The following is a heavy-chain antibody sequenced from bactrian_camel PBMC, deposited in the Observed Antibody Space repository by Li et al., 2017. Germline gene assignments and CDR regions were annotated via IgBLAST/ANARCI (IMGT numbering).Heavy chain of an antibody. D-gene: IGHD3*01. Sequence: HVQLVESGGGSVQAGGSLRLSCTVSGYPYTAGCLAWFRQAPGKEREGVAAIYTGGGSTYYADSVKGRFTISQDNAKNTVTLRMNNLKPEETAVYYCAAHRGYVRLSRCGYWGQGTQVTVS. CDR1: GYPYTAGC. CDR3: AAHRGYVRLSRCGY. J-gene: IGHJ6*01. CDR2: IYTGGGST. V-gene: IGHV3S1*01.